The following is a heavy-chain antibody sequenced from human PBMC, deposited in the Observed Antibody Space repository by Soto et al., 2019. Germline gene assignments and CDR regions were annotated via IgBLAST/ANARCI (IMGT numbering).Heavy chain of an antibody. D-gene: IGHD6-19*01. J-gene: IGHJ6*03. CDR2: IGTAGDT. V-gene: IGHV3-13*01. CDR1: GFTFSSYD. Sequence: GGSLRLSCAASGFTFSSYDMHWVRQATGKGLEWVSAIGTAGDTYYPGSVKGRFTISRENAKNSLYLQMNSLRAGDTAVYYCARGGLAVAGTRYYYYMDVWGKGTTVTSP. CDR3: ARGGLAVAGTRYYYYMDV.